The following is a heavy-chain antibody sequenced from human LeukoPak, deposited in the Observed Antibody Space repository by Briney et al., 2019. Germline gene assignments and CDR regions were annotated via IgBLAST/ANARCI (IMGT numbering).Heavy chain of an antibody. CDR3: ARGYRSSAYIS. Sequence: ASVKVSCKASGYIFTGYYIHWVRQAPGQGLEWMGWTNPKSGDTNYAQKFQGRITMTRDTPISAAYMELSSLTSDDTAVYYCARGYRSSAYISWGQGTLVTVSS. D-gene: IGHD6-13*01. J-gene: IGHJ5*02. CDR2: TNPKSGDT. CDR1: GYIFTGYY. V-gene: IGHV1-2*02.